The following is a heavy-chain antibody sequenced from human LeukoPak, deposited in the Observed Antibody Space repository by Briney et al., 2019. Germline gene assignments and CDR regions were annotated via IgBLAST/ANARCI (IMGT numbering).Heavy chain of an antibody. D-gene: IGHD6-19*01. J-gene: IGHJ4*02. CDR1: GYTFTGYY. CDR3: ARWQDSSGGVDY. CDR2: INPNSGGT. V-gene: IGHV1-2*02. Sequence: ASVKVSCKASGYTFTGYYMHWVRQAPGQGLEWMGWINPNSGGTNYAQKFQGRVTVTRDTSISTAYMELSRLRSDDTAVYYCARWQDSSGGVDYWGQGTLVTVSS.